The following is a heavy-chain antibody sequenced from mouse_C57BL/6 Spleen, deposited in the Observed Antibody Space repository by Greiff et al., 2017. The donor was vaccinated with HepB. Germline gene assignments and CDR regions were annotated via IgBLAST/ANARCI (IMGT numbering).Heavy chain of an antibody. Sequence: QVHVKQSGAELVRPGASVTLSCKASGYTFTDYEMHWVKQTPVHGLEWIGAIDPETGGTAYNQKFKGKAILTADKSSSTAYMELRSLTSEDSAVYYCTRSASLYAMDYWGQGTSVTVSS. V-gene: IGHV1-15*01. CDR2: IDPETGGT. J-gene: IGHJ4*01. CDR1: GYTFTDYE. D-gene: IGHD6-1*01. CDR3: TRSASLYAMDY.